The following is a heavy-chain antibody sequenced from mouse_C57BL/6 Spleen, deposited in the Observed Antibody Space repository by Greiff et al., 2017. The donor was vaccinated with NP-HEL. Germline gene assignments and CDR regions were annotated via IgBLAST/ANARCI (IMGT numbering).Heavy chain of an antibody. CDR2: ISSGSSTI. CDR1: GFTFSDYG. CDR3: ARLYYGSSSYYFDY. D-gene: IGHD1-1*01. J-gene: IGHJ2*01. Sequence: EVQRVESGGGLVKPGGSLKLSCAASGFTFSDYGMHWVRQAPEKGLEWVAYISSGSSTIYYADTVKGRFTISRDNAKNTLFLQMTSLRSEDTAMYYCARLYYGSSSYYFDYWGQGTTLTVSS. V-gene: IGHV5-17*01.